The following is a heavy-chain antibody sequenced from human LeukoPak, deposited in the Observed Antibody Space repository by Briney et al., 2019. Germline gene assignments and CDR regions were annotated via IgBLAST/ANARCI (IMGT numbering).Heavy chain of an antibody. J-gene: IGHJ4*02. CDR3: ARRFSGIAAAGAGGYYFDY. V-gene: IGHV4-34*01. CDR2: INHSGST. D-gene: IGHD6-13*01. CDR1: GGSFSGYY. Sequence: PSETLSLTCAVYGGSFSGYYWSWIRQPPGKGLEWIGEINHSGSTNYNPSLKSRVTISVDTSKSQFSLKLSSVTAADTAVYYCARRFSGIAAAGAGGYYFDYWGQGTLVTVSS.